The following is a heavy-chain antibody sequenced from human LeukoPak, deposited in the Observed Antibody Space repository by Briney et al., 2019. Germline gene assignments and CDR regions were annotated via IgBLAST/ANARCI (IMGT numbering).Heavy chain of an antibody. J-gene: IGHJ4*02. CDR1: GYTFTTYG. CDR2: ISAYNGNT. V-gene: IGHV1-18*01. Sequence: ASVKVSCKASGYTFTTYGISWVRQAPGQGLEWMGWISAYNGNTNYAQKFQGRVTITADKSTSTAYMELSSLRSEDTAVYYCARDGDSITMVRGVMPIGYWGQGTLVTVSS. D-gene: IGHD3-10*01. CDR3: ARDGDSITMVRGVMPIGY.